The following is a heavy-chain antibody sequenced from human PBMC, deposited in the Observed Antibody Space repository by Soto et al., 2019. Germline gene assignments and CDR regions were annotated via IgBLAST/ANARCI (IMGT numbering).Heavy chain of an antibody. CDR1: GFAFGNYW. Sequence: QPGGSLRLSCAASGFAFGNYWMHWVRQPPGKGPEWVSRMTSDGRTTQYADSVKGRFTVSRDNAKNTLYLQMNSLRAEDTAVYYCATAEVDYWGPGTLVTVSS. CDR3: ATAEVDY. V-gene: IGHV3-74*03. CDR2: MTSDGRTT. J-gene: IGHJ4*02.